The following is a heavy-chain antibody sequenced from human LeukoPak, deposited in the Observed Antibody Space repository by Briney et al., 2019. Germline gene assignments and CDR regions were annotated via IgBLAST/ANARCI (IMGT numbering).Heavy chain of an antibody. Sequence: SETLPLTCTVSGGSISSYHWSWIRQPPGKGLEWIGYTHYSGSTTYNPSLRSRVTVSLDKYNNQFSLRLTSVTAADTAVYYCARVASKGGMDVWGQGTTVTVSS. CDR2: THYSGST. CDR3: ARVASKGGMDV. J-gene: IGHJ6*02. V-gene: IGHV4-59*01. CDR1: GGSISSYH. D-gene: IGHD5/OR15-5a*01.